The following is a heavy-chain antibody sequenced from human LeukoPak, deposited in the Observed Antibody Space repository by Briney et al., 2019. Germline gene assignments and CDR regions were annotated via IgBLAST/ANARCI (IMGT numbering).Heavy chain of an antibody. D-gene: IGHD5-18*01. V-gene: IGHV4-4*07. J-gene: IGHJ4*02. CDR3: ARDREHSYGSDFGH. Sequence: SDTLSLTCTVSGGYIHTYYWAWIRQPAGKGLEWVGRANVGGHRDYNPSLKSRVSMSIDESANQFSLSLMSVTVADTAVYYCARDREHSYGSDFGHWGQGILVTVSA. CDR1: GGYIHTYY. CDR2: ANVGGHR.